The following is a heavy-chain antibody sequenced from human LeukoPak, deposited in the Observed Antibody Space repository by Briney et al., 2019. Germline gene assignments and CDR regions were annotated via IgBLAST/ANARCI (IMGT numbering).Heavy chain of an antibody. V-gene: IGHV4-39*07. J-gene: IGHJ6*04. CDR3: ARRRWGDV. Sequence: PSETLSLTCTVSGGSISSSNYYWSWIRQPPGKGLEWIGEINHSGSTNYNPSLKSRVTISVDTSKNQFSLKLSSVTAADTAVYYCARRRWGDVWGKGTTVTISS. CDR1: GGSISSSNYY. D-gene: IGHD3-16*01. CDR2: INHSGST.